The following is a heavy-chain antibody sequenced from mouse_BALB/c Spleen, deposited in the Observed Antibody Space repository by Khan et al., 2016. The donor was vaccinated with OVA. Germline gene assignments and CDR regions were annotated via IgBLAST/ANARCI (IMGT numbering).Heavy chain of an antibody. CDR1: GYSITSDYA. CDR3: ARICGGDFDY. Sequence: EVQLQESGPGLVKPSQSLSLTCTVTGYSITSDYAWSWIRQFPGNKLEWLGFISYSGNTNYNPSLKSRISITRDTSKNQFFLQLNSVTTEDTATYYCARICGGDFDYWGQGTTLTVSS. CDR2: ISYSGNT. V-gene: IGHV3-2*02. J-gene: IGHJ2*01.